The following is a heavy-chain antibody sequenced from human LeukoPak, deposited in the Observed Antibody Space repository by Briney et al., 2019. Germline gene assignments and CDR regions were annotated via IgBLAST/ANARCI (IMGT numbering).Heavy chain of an antibody. V-gene: IGHV4-34*01. D-gene: IGHD2-2*01. Sequence: SETLSLTCAVYGGSFSGYYWSWIRQPPGKGLEWIGEINHSGSTNYNPSLKSRVTISVDTSKNQFSLRLSSATAADTAVYYCARGSQRPAAMGGARWFDPWGQGTLVTVSS. CDR1: GGSFSGYY. CDR2: INHSGST. CDR3: ARGSQRPAAMGGARWFDP. J-gene: IGHJ5*02.